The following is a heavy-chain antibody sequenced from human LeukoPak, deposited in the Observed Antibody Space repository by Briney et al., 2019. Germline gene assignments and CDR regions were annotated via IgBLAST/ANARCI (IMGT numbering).Heavy chain of an antibody. V-gene: IGHV3-23*01. CDR3: AKGGSSWYDYFDY. D-gene: IGHD6-13*01. CDR1: GFTFSSYA. CDR2: TSGSGGST. Sequence: GGSLRLSCAASGFTFSSYAMSWVRQAPEKGLEWVSATSGSGGSTYYADSVKGRFTISRDNSKNTLYLQMNRLRAEDTAVYYCAKGGSSWYDYFDYWGQGTLVTVSS. J-gene: IGHJ4*02.